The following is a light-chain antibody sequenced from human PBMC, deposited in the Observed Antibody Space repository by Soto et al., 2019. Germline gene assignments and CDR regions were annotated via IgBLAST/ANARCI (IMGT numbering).Light chain of an antibody. V-gene: IGLV2-8*01. CDR2: EVS. J-gene: IGLJ2*01. CDR1: STDVGGYNY. Sequence: QSALTQPPSASGSPGQLVTISCTGVSTDVGGYNYVSWYQQHPDKAPKLMIYEVSKRPSGVPDRFSGSKSGNTASLTVSGLQAEDEADYYCSSYAGSNNVVFGGGTKLTVL. CDR3: SSYAGSNNVV.